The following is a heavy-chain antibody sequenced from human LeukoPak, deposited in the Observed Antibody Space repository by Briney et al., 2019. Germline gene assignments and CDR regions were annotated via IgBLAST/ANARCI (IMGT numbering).Heavy chain of an antibody. CDR2: IKPDGSAT. V-gene: IGHV3-7*05. Sequence: PGGSLRLSCGASGFTFNSEWMSWDRQAPGEGLEWVAIIKPDGSATSYVDSAKGRFTISRDNAKNSLSLQMHSLKVDDTGVYYCVRGGSMDVWGQGTAVTVSS. CDR1: GFTFNSEW. CDR3: VRGGSMDV. J-gene: IGHJ6*02.